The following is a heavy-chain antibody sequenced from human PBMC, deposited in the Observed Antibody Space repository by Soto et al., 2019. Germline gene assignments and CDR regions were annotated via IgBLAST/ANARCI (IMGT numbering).Heavy chain of an antibody. V-gene: IGHV2-5*02. CDR1: GFSLRTTGVG. Sequence: QITLKESGPTLVKPTQTRTLTCTYSGFSLRTTGVGVGWIRQPPGKALEWLGIFYWDDDKRDSPSLKNRLTLTTDISKSQVVLTLTNMDPVDTATYYCAHTWGLPFDYWGQGTLVIVSS. CDR3: AHTWGLPFDY. CDR2: FYWDDDK. J-gene: IGHJ4*02. D-gene: IGHD3-16*01.